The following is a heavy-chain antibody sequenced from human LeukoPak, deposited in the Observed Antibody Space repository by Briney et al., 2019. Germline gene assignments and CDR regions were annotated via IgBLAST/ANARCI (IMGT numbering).Heavy chain of an antibody. D-gene: IGHD3-22*01. Sequence: GGSLRLSCAASGFTFGSHAMSWVRQSPGKGLEWVSSISGTGGSTYYADTVKGRFTISRDNSKNTLYLQMNSLRAEDTAVYYCAKSGPLYYYDSSGYRSFDYWGQGTLVTVSS. J-gene: IGHJ4*02. V-gene: IGHV3-23*01. CDR3: AKSGPLYYYDSSGYRSFDY. CDR2: ISGTGGST. CDR1: GFTFGSHA.